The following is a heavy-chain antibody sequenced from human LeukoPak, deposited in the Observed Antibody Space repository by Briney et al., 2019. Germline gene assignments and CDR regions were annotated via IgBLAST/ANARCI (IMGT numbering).Heavy chain of an antibody. J-gene: IGHJ5*02. CDR1: GFTLSSYD. V-gene: IGHV3-23*01. CDR2: ISGTGGST. D-gene: IGHD2-2*01. Sequence: PGGSLRLSCAASGFTLSSYDMTWVRQAPGKGLEWVSGISGTGGSTYYADSVKGRSTISRDNSKKTLYLQMNSLRAEDTAVYYCAKDRHAPGRYCSTTTCFPFDLWGQGTLVTVSP. CDR3: AKDRHAPGRYCSTTTCFPFDL.